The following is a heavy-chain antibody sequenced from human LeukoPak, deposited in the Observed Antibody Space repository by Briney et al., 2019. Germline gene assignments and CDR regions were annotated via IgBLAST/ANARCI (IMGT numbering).Heavy chain of an antibody. J-gene: IGHJ3*02. Sequence: GGSLRLSCAASGFTFSNAWMSWVRQAPGKGLEWVGRIKSKTDGGTTDYAAPVKGRFTISRDDSKNTLYLQMNSLKTEDTAVYYCTTTGNYYDSSGPRGLDAFDIWGQGTMVTVSS. CDR2: IKSKTDGGTT. CDR1: GFTFSNAW. V-gene: IGHV3-15*01. D-gene: IGHD3-22*01. CDR3: TTTGNYYDSSGPRGLDAFDI.